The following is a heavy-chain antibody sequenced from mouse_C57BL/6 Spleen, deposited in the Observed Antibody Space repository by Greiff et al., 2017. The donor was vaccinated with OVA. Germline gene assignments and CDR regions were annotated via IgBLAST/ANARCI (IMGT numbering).Heavy chain of an antibody. CDR1: GFNIKDYY. D-gene: IGHD2-4*01. CDR3: ARFDYDDEEFFVF. CDR2: IDPEDGET. V-gene: IGHV14-2*01. J-gene: IGHJ2*01. Sequence: VQLKESGAELVKPGASVKLSCTASGFNIKDYYMHWVKQRPEQGLEWIGRIDPEDGETKYASKFQGKATITADTASNTAYLQLSSLTSEDTAVFYCARFDYDDEEFFVFGGRDTTLTVST.